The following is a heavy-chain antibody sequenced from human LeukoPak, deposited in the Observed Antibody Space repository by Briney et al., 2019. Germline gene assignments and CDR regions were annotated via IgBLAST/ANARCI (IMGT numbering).Heavy chain of an antibody. J-gene: IGHJ5*02. CDR2: IVVGSGNT. CDR1: GFTFTSSA. D-gene: IGHD6-13*01. CDR3: ARDRGSNTLKLIAAAGTGWFDP. V-gene: IGHV1-58*02. Sequence: GTSVKVSCKASGFTFTSSAMQWVRQARGQRLEWIGWIVVGSGNTNYEQKFQGRVTITADKSTSTAYMELSSLRSEDTAVYYCARDRGSNTLKLIAAAGTGWFDPWGQGTLVTVSS.